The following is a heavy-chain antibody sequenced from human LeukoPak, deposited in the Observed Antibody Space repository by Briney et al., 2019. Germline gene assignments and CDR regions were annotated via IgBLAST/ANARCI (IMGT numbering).Heavy chain of an antibody. CDR2: IKQDGSEK. CDR1: GFTFSSYW. V-gene: IGHV3-7*03. CDR3: ARKAYGLDV. Sequence: PGGSLRLSCAPSGFTFSSYWMSWVGQAPGRGREWVANIKQDGSEKYYVDSVKGRFTISRDNGKNSLYLQMNSLRAEDTAVYYCARKAYGLDVWGKGTTVTVSS. J-gene: IGHJ6*04.